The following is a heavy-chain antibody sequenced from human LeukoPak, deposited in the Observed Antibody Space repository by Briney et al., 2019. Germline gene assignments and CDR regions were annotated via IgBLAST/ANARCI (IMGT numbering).Heavy chain of an antibody. CDR2: INHSGST. CDR3: ARGPPETDSSGYYLDY. V-gene: IGHV4-34*01. Sequence: SETLSLTCAVYGESFSGYYWSWIRQPPGKGLEWIGEINHSGSTNYNPSLKSRVTISVDTSKNQFSLKLSSVTAADTAVYYCARGPPETDSSGYYLDYWGQGTLVTVSS. J-gene: IGHJ4*02. D-gene: IGHD3-22*01. CDR1: GESFSGYY.